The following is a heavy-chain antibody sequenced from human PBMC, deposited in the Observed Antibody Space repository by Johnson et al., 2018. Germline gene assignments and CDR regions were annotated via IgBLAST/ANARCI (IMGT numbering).Heavy chain of an antibody. D-gene: IGHD3-3*01. CDR1: GYSFPSYW. J-gene: IGHJ6*02. CDR3: ARRGDFWSGSYYYHGMDV. V-gene: IGHV5-51*01. Sequence: VQLLESGAEVKKPGESXKISCKGSGYSFPSYWIAWVRQMPGKGLEWMGVIYPGDSDPRYSPSFPGQVPTSAHKSISTAYLQWSRLKASDTAMYYCARRGDFWSGSYYYHGMDVWGQGTTVTVSS. CDR2: IYPGDSDP.